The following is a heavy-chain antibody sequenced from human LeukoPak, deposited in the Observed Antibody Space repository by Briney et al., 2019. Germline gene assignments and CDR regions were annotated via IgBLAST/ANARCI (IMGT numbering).Heavy chain of an antibody. Sequence: PSETLSLTCAVYGGSFSGYYWSWIRQPPGKGLEWIGEINHSGSTNYNPSLKSRVTISVDTSKNQFSLKLSSVTAADTAVYYCARAQVRRYCSGGSCYPPYYYYMDVWGKGTTVTVSS. V-gene: IGHV4-34*01. CDR1: GGSFSGYY. D-gene: IGHD2-15*01. CDR3: ARAQVRRYCSGGSCYPPYYYYMDV. CDR2: INHSGST. J-gene: IGHJ6*03.